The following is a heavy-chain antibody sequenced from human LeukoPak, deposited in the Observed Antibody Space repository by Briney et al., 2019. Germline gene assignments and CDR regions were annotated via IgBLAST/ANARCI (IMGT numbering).Heavy chain of an antibody. CDR1: GFTFSNYW. CDR2: INSDGSST. CDR3: ARGLTIFGVVNDAFDF. V-gene: IGHV3-74*01. Sequence: PGGSLRLSCAASGFTFSNYWMHWVRHAPGKGLVWVSLINSDGSSTIYADSVKGRFTISRNNAKNTLYLQMNSLRAEDTAVYYCARGLTIFGVVNDAFDFWGQGTMVTVSS. D-gene: IGHD3-3*01. J-gene: IGHJ3*01.